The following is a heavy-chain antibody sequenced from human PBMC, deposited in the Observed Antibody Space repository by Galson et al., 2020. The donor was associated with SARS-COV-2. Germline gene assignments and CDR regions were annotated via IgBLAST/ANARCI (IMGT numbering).Heavy chain of an antibody. V-gene: IGHV1-18*01. CDR3: ARDCDILTSVPDY. J-gene: IGHJ4*02. CDR1: GYKFNLYG. Sequence: VKVSCKASGYKFNLYGINWVRQAPGQGLEWVGWISSYNGNTNYAQKFQGRVTMTTDTSTSTAYMELRSLRSDDTAVYYCARDCDILTSVPDYWGQGTLVTVSS. D-gene: IGHD3-9*01. CDR2: ISSYNGNT.